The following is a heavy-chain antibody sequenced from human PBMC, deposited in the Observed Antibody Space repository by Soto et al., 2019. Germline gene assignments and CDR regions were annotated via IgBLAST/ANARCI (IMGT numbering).Heavy chain of an antibody. CDR2: ITHSGST. CDR1: GGSFSGYF. CDR3: ARGWGRIFDY. J-gene: IGHJ4*02. D-gene: IGHD7-27*01. Sequence: QVQLQQWGAGLLKPSETLSLTCAVYGGSFSGYFWSWIRQPPGKGLEWIGEITHSGSTNYNPSLKSRVTISVDTSKNQSSLKLSSVTAADTAVYYCARGWGRIFDYWGQGTRVTVSS. V-gene: IGHV4-34*01.